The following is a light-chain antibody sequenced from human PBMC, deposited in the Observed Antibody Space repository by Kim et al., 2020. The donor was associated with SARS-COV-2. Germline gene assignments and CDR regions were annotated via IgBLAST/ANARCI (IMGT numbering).Light chain of an antibody. CDR1: QSISTW. CDR2: RAS. J-gene: IGKJ1*01. V-gene: IGKV1-5*03. CDR3: QQYNNYPWT. Sequence: DIQMTQSPSTLSASVGDRVTITCRASQSISTWLAWYQQRQGKAPKVLIYRASDLEGGVPSRFSGSVSGTQFTLTISSLQPDDFATYYCQQYNNYPWTFGQGTKVEIK.